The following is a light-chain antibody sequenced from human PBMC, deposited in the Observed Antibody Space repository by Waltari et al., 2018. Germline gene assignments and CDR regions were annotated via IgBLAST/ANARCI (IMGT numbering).Light chain of an antibody. CDR2: RVS. CDR1: QSLVHSDGNTY. J-gene: IGKJ1*01. V-gene: IGKV2-30*02. Sequence: DVVMTQSPLSLRVTLGQPASISCRSSQSLVHSDGNTYLNWFQQRPGQAPRRLFYRVSNRDSGVPDRFSGSGSGTDFTLKISRVEAEDVGVYYCMQGTHWPWTFGQGTKVEIK. CDR3: MQGTHWPWT.